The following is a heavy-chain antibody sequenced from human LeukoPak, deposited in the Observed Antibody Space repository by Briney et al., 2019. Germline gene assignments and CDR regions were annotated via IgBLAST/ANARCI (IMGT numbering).Heavy chain of an antibody. J-gene: IGHJ4*02. CDR2: IYYSGST. CDR1: GGSMSSGTYY. D-gene: IGHD1-26*01. CDR3: ARVGATNLDY. V-gene: IGHV4-61*01. Sequence: SQTLSLTCTVSGGSMSSGTYYWSWIRQPPGKGLEWIGYIYYSGSTNYNPSLKSRVTISVDTSKNQFSLKLSSVTAADTAVYYCARVGATNLDYWGQGTLVTVSS.